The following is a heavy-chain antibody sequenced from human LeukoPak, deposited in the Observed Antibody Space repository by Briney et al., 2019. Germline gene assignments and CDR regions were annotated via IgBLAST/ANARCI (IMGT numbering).Heavy chain of an antibody. J-gene: IGHJ4*02. CDR3: AKEGYSSGWYFDY. V-gene: IGHV3-30*18. CDR2: TSYDGNNK. CDR1: GFTFSSYG. Sequence: GGSLRLSCAASGFTFSSYGMHWVRQAPGKGLEWVAVTSYDGNNKYYADSVKGRFTISRDNSKNTLNLQMNSLRAEDTAVYYCAKEGYSSGWYFDYWGQGTLVTVSS. D-gene: IGHD6-19*01.